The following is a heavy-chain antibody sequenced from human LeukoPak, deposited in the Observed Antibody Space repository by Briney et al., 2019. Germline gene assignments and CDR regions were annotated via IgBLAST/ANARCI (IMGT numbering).Heavy chain of an antibody. V-gene: IGHV4-61*08. D-gene: IGHD3-22*01. CDR2: IYYSGST. CDR1: GGSISSGGYY. CDR3: ARERLDDSSGYYQIIDY. J-gene: IGHJ4*02. Sequence: SETLSLTCTVSGGSISSGGYYWSWIRQHPGKGLEWIGYIYYSGSTNYNPSLKSRVTISVDTSKNQFSLKLSSVTAADTAVYYCARERLDDSSGYYQIIDYWGQGTLVTVSS.